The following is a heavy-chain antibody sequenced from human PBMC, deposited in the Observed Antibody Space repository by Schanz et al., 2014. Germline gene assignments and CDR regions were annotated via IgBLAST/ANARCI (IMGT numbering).Heavy chain of an antibody. D-gene: IGHD6-13*01. CDR1: NYIFTKYY. CDR3: ARDGEAAAGCDY. CDR2: INPSGGST. V-gene: IGHV1-46*03. J-gene: IGHJ4*02. Sequence: QVQLVQSGAEVKKPGASVKLSCKASNYIFTKYYIHCVRQAPGQGLEWMGIINPSGGSTSYAQKFQGRVTMTRDTSTSTVYMELSSLRSEDTAVYYCARDGEAAAGCDYWGQGTLVNVSS.